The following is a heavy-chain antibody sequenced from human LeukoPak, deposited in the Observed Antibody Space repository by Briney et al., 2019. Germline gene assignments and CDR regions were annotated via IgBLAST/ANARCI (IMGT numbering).Heavy chain of an antibody. Sequence: GGSLRLSCAASGFTFSKYWMLWVRQATGRGVEGVSRINTDGTVTTYADSVKGRFTVSRDNADNTMFLQMNSVRDEDTAVYYCATKQWLAPPPDSWGQGTPVTVSS. CDR1: GFTFSKYW. V-gene: IGHV3-74*01. D-gene: IGHD6-19*01. CDR3: ATKQWLAPPPDS. CDR2: INTDGTVT. J-gene: IGHJ4*02.